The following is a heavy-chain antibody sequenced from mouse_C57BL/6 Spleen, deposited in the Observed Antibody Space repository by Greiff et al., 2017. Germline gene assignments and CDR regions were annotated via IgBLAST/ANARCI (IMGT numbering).Heavy chain of an antibody. CDR2: INPNNGGT. CDR3: ARNWAYYYGPDY. CDR1: GYTFTDYY. D-gene: IGHD1-1*01. J-gene: IGHJ2*01. V-gene: IGHV1-26*01. Sequence: EVQLQQSGPELVKPGASVKISCKASGYTFTDYYMNWVKQSHGKSLEWIGDINPNNGGTSYNQKFKGKATLTVDKSSSTAYMELRSLTSEDSAVYYCARNWAYYYGPDYWGQGTTLTVSS.